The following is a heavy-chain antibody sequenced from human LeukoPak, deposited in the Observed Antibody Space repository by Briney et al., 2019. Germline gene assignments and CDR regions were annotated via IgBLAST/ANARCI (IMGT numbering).Heavy chain of an antibody. Sequence: GGSLRLSCAASGFTFSAYTMHWVRQAPGKGLEWVSAISGSGGSTYYADSVKGRFTISRDNSKNTLYLQMNSLRAEDTAVYYCAKDLTWSGQYGMDVWGQGTTVTVSS. CDR3: AKDLTWSGQYGMDV. J-gene: IGHJ6*02. CDR2: ISGSGGST. V-gene: IGHV3-23*01. CDR1: GFTFSAYT. D-gene: IGHD3-3*01.